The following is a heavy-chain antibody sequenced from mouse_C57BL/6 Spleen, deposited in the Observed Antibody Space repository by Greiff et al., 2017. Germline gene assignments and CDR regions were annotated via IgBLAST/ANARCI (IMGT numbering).Heavy chain of an antibody. J-gene: IGHJ4*01. CDR1: GYSITSGYY. Sequence: EVKLMESGPGLVKPSQSLSLTCSVTGYSITSGYYWNWIRQFPGNKLEWMGYISYDGSNNYNPSLKNRISITRDTSKNQFFLKLKSVTTEDTATYYCARVNYAMDYWGQGTSVTVSS. CDR3: ARVNYAMDY. CDR2: ISYDGSN. V-gene: IGHV3-6*01.